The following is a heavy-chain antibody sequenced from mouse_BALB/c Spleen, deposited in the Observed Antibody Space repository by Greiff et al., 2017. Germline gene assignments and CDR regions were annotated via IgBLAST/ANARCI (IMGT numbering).Heavy chain of an antibody. CDR3: ARDYDYDHDFYAMDY. V-gene: IGHV5-4*02. CDR2: ISDGGSYT. Sequence: EVQVVESGGGLVKPGGSLKLSCAASGFTFSDYYMYWVRQTPEKRLEWVATISDGGSYTYYPDSVKGRFTISRDNAKNNLYLQMSSLKSEDTAMYYCARDYDYDHDFYAMDYWGQGTSVTVSS. CDR1: GFTFSDYY. D-gene: IGHD2-4*01. J-gene: IGHJ4*01.